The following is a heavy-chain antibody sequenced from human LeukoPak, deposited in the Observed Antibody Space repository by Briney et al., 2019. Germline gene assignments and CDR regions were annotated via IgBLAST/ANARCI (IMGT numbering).Heavy chain of an antibody. CDR2: ISSSSSTI. CDR3: AKLGRDSSGYYMHVDY. V-gene: IGHV3-48*01. CDR1: GFTFSSYS. D-gene: IGHD3-22*01. J-gene: IGHJ4*02. Sequence: RAGGSLRLSCAASGFTFSSYSMNWVRQAPGKGLEWVSYISSSSSTIYYADSVKGRFTISRDNSKNTLYLQMNSLRAEDTAVYYCAKLGRDSSGYYMHVDYWGQGTLVTVSS.